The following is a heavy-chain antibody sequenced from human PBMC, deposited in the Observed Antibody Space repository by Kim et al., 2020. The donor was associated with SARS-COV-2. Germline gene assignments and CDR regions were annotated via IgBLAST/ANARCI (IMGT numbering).Heavy chain of an antibody. V-gene: IGHV4-34*01. CDR1: GGSFSGYY. CDR3: ARKRGYSSSSPFDY. D-gene: IGHD6-6*01. Sequence: SETLSLTCAVYGGSFSGYYWSWIRQPPGKGLEWIGEINHSGSTNYNPSLKSRVTISVDTSKNQFSLKLSSVTAADTAVYYCARKRGYSSSSPFDYWGQGT. CDR2: INHSGST. J-gene: IGHJ4*02.